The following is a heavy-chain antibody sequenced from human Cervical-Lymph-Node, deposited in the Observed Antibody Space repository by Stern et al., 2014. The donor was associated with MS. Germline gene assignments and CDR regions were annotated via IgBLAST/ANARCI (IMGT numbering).Heavy chain of an antibody. J-gene: IGHJ4*02. CDR3: ARHVQGFDY. CDR1: GYSFTIYY. CDR2: IYPYDSDT. Sequence: QLVQSGAEVKKPGESLKISCKLSGYSFTIYYIAWVRQMPGKGLEWMGVIYPYDSDTTYSPSFQGQVTISADKSIPTAYLQWSSLRASDTAMYYCARHVQGFDYWGQGTLVTVSS. V-gene: IGHV5-51*01.